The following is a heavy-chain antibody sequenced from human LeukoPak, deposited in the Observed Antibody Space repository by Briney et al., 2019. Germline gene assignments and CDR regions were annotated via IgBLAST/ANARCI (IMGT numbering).Heavy chain of an antibody. D-gene: IGHD3-10*01. CDR2: ISGDGGST. J-gene: IGHJ6*03. Sequence: GGSLRLSCAASGFTFDDYAMHWVRQAPGKGLEWVSLISGDGGSTYYADSVKGRFTISRDNSKNSLYLQMNSLRTEDTALYYCAKSGSVAADYYYYYMDVWGKGTTVTVSS. V-gene: IGHV3-43*02. CDR3: AKSGSVAADYYYYYMDV. CDR1: GFTFDDYA.